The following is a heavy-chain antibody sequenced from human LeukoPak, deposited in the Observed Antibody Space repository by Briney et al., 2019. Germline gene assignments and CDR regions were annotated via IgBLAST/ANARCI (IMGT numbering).Heavy chain of an antibody. D-gene: IGHD2-15*01. CDR1: GYTFTIYG. CDR3: ARELEGNAARSIVVVVAATLYDY. Sequence: ASVKVSFKASGYTFTIYGISWVRQAPGQGLEWMGWISAYNGNTNYAQKLQGRVTMTTDTSTSTAYMELRSLRSDDAAVYYCARELEGNAARSIVVVVAATLYDYWGQGTLVTVSS. V-gene: IGHV1-18*01. J-gene: IGHJ4*02. CDR2: ISAYNGNT.